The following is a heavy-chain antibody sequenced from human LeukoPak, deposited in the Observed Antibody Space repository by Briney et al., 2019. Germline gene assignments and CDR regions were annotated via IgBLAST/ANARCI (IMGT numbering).Heavy chain of an antibody. D-gene: IGHD4-17*01. V-gene: IGHV1-2*02. J-gene: IGHJ5*02. CDR2: INPNSGGT. CDR1: GYTFTGYY. Sequence: ASVKVSCKASGYTFTGYYMHWVRQAPGQGLEWMGWINPNSGGTNYAQKFQGRVTMTRDTSISTAYMELSRLRSDDTAVYYCARDHYDYGDAGWFVPWGQGTLVTVSS. CDR3: ARDHYDYGDAGWFVP.